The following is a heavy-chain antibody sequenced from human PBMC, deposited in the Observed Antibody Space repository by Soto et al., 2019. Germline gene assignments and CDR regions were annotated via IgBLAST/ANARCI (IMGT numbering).Heavy chain of an antibody. CDR2: ISYSGST. J-gene: IGHJ4*02. CDR3: ARGSPRRWFGELLGGYYFDY. Sequence: QVQLQESGPGLVKPSQTLSLTCTVSGGSISSGGYFWSWIRQHPGKGLEWIGYISYSGSTYYNPSLMSRVTISVDTSKNQFSLKLSSVTAADTAVYYCARGSPRRWFGELLGGYYFDYWGQGTLVTVSS. CDR1: GGSISSGGYF. V-gene: IGHV4-31*03. D-gene: IGHD3-10*01.